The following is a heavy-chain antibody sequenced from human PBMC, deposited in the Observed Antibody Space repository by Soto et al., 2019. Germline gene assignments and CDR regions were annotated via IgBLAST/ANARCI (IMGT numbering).Heavy chain of an antibody. CDR2: INAGTGNT. J-gene: IGHJ4*02. Sequence: GASVKVSCKASGYTFTSYAMHWVRQAPGQGLEWMGWINAGTGNTKYSQKFQGRVTLTRDTSASTAYMELSSLRSDDTAVYYCARALGYYDSSGTNGPHFDYWGQGTLVTVSS. V-gene: IGHV1-3*01. CDR3: ARALGYYDSSGTNGPHFDY. D-gene: IGHD3-22*01. CDR1: GYTFTSYA.